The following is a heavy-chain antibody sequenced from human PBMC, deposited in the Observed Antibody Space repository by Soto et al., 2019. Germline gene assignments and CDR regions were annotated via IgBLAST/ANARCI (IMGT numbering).Heavy chain of an antibody. D-gene: IGHD3-16*02. CDR3: AKDEDVWGSYRYTGSPFDY. V-gene: IGHV3-30*18. J-gene: IGHJ4*02. CDR2: ISFDGSNK. CDR1: GFTFSSYG. Sequence: PGGSLRLSCAASGFTFSSYGMHWVRQAPGKGLEWVAVISFDGSNKYYADSVKGRFTISRDNSKNTLYLQMNSLRAEDTAVYYCAKDEDVWGSYRYTGSPFDYWGQGTLVTVSS.